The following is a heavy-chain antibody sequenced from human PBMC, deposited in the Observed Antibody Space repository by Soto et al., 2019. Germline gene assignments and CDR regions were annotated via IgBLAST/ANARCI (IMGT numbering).Heavy chain of an antibody. D-gene: IGHD6-19*01. Sequence: HPGGCLRLSCVASGVTFSNLAMNGARQAPGKGLEWVSGISGSGGSTYYADSVKRRFTVSRDNSKNTLYLQMNSLRAEDTAVYYCAKDWFSSGWYGTDGMAVWGQGTTVTVSS. CDR2: ISGSGGST. J-gene: IGHJ6*02. V-gene: IGHV3-23*01. CDR1: GVTFSNLA. CDR3: AKDWFSSGWYGTDGMAV.